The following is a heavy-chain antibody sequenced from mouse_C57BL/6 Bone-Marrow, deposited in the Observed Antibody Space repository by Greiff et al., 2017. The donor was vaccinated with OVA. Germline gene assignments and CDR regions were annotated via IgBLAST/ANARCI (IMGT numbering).Heavy chain of an antibody. CDR2: LYPRDGST. CDR1: GYTFTSYD. V-gene: IGHV1-85*01. D-gene: IGHD1-1*01. Sequence: VQLQQSGPELVKPGASVKLSCKASGYTFTSYDINWVKQRPGQGLEWIGCLYPRDGSTKYTEKFKGKATLTVDTSSSTAYMELHIMTSEDAAVYFGERLNYYDSSLFDYWGQGTTLTVSS. J-gene: IGHJ2*01. CDR3: ERLNYYDSSLFDY.